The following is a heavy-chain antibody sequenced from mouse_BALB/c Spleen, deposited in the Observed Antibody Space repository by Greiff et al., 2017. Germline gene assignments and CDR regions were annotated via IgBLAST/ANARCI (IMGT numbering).Heavy chain of an antibody. CDR2: IWSGGST. J-gene: IGHJ4*01. CDR1: GFSLTSYG. D-gene: IGHD1-2*01. Sequence: VQLQQSGPGLVQPSQSLSITCTVSGFSLTSYGVHWVRQSPGKGLEWLGVIWSGGSTDYNAAFISRLSISKDNSKSQVFLKLNSLQTDDTATYYCAITLLRYYAMDYWGQGTSVTVSS. V-gene: IGHV2-2*01. CDR3: AITLLRYYAMDY.